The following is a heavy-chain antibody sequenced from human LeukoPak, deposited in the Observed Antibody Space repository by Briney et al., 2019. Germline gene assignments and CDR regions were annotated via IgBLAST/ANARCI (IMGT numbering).Heavy chain of an antibody. CDR2: ISRIISYI. V-gene: IGHV3-21*01. J-gene: IGHJ4*02. CDR1: GFTFSSYS. D-gene: IGHD1-26*01. CDR3: ARVGATGGFDY. Sequence: GGSLRLSCAASGFTFSSYSMNWVRQAPGKWLELVSSISRIISYIHYADSVKGRFTISRDNAKNSLYLQMNSLRAEDTAVYYCARVGATGGFDYWGQGTLVTVSS.